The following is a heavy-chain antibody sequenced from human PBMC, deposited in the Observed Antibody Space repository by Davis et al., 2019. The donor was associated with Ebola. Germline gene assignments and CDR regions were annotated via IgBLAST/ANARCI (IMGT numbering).Heavy chain of an antibody. V-gene: IGHV1-8*01. Sequence: AASAKVSCKASGDTFTNDDINWVRQVAGEGLEWIGWMNPNNDNTGYAQKFQGRVTMTSEASINTAYMDLSSLDSEDTAVYYCTRGRYNWNDWFDLWGQGTLVTVSS. CDR2: MNPNNDNT. CDR3: TRGRYNWNDWFDL. D-gene: IGHD1-20*01. J-gene: IGHJ5*02. CDR1: GDTFTNDD.